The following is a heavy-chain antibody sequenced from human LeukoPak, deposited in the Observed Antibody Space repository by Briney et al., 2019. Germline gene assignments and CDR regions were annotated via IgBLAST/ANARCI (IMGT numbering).Heavy chain of an antibody. J-gene: IGHJ4*02. CDR3: VKGLGLLEGY. CDR1: GFTFSSYA. CDR2: IRNNGKST. D-gene: IGHD3/OR15-3a*01. Sequence: PGGSLRLSCSASGFTFSSYAMYWVRQAPGKGLEYVSAIRNNGKSTCYADSVKGRFTISRDNSKNTLYLQMSSLRAEDTAVYYCVKGLGLLEGYWGQGTLVTVSS. V-gene: IGHV3-64D*06.